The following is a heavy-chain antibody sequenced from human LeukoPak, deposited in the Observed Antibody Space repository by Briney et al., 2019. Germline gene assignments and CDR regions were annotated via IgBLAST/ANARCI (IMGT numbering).Heavy chain of an antibody. D-gene: IGHD2-15*01. CDR3: TTGYCSGGPCYSSFRFDY. CDR2: MKSKTDGGTT. V-gene: IGHV3-15*01. Sequence: GGSLRPSCAVSGLTFSNAWMSWVRQAPGKGLEWVGRMKSKTDGGTTDYAAPVKGKFTISRDDSKNTLYLQMNSLKTEDTAVYYCTTGYCSGGPCYSSFRFDYWGQGILVIVSS. J-gene: IGHJ4*02. CDR1: GLTFSNAW.